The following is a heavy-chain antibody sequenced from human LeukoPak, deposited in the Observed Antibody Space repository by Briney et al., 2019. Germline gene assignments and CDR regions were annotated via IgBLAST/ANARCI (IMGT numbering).Heavy chain of an antibody. J-gene: IGHJ4*02. V-gene: IGHV3-30*02. CDR3: ARDPVIDSGDSYTDY. D-gene: IGHD3-22*01. CDR2: IRYDGSNK. Sequence: GGSLRLSCAASGFTFSSYGMHWVRQAPGKGLEWVAFIRYDGSNKYYADSVKGRFTISRDKSTNTLHLQMNSLRPEDTALYYCARDPVIDSGDSYTDYWGQGTLVTVSS. CDR1: GFTFSSYG.